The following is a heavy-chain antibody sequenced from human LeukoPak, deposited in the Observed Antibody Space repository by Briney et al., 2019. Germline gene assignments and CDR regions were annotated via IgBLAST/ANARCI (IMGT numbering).Heavy chain of an antibody. J-gene: IGHJ5*02. Sequence: GGSLRLSCAASGFTFSSYEMNWVRQAPGKGLEWVSYICSSGSTIYYAASVKGRFTISRENAKNSLYLQMNSLRAEDTAVYYCARRRTAVLSPWGEGTLVSVSS. D-gene: IGHD2-2*01. CDR2: ICSSGSTI. CDR3: ARRRTAVLSP. CDR1: GFTFSSYE. V-gene: IGHV3-48*03.